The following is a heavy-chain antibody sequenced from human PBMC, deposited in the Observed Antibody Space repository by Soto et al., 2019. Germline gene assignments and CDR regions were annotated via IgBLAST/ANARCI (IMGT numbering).Heavy chain of an antibody. CDR1: GFTFSNYE. Sequence: EVQVVESGGGLEQPGGSLRLSCAASGFTFSNYEMNWVRQAPGKGLEWVSYITSSGDTIYYAVSVKGRFTVSRDNANNSLYLQMNSLRADDTAVYYCAREILHPGDAFDIWGQGTMVTVS. J-gene: IGHJ3*02. V-gene: IGHV3-48*03. CDR2: ITSSGDTI. CDR3: AREILHPGDAFDI. D-gene: IGHD1-26*01.